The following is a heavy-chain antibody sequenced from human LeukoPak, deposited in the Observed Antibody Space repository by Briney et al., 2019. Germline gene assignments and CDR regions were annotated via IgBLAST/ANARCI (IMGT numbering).Heavy chain of an antibody. Sequence: PSETLSLTCTVSGGSISSYYWSWIRQPPGKGLEWIGYIYYSGSTNYNPSLKSRATISVDTSKNQFSLKLSSVTAADTAVYYCARDVSSTSPASGWFDPWGQGTLVTVSS. J-gene: IGHJ5*02. CDR1: GGSISSYY. V-gene: IGHV4-59*01. CDR2: IYYSGST. CDR3: ARDVSSTSPASGWFDP. D-gene: IGHD2-2*01.